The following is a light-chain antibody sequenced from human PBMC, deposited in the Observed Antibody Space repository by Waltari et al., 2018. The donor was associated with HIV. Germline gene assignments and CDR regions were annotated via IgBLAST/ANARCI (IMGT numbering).Light chain of an antibody. CDR2: NTN. CDR3: VLYLGSGIWV. CDR1: SGSVSGRSS. V-gene: IGLV8-61*01. Sequence: QTVVTQESSLSVSPGGTVTLTCGLSSGSVSGRSSPRWYQQTPGQAPRTLIYNTNTRSSGVPDRFSGSILGNKAALTSSGAQADDECDYHCVLYLGSGIWVFGGGTKLTVL. J-gene: IGLJ3*02.